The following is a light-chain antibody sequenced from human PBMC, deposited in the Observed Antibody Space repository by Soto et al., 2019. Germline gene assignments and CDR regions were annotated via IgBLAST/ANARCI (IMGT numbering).Light chain of an antibody. CDR3: QQYDNWPPLT. CDR1: QTVYDN. V-gene: IGKV3-15*01. J-gene: IGKJ4*01. Sequence: EVVMTQSPATLSVSPGERATLSCRASQTVYDNLAWYQQKPGQAPRLLIYGASTRATGIPVRFSGSGSGTEFTLTISSLQSEDFAVYYCQQYDNWPPLTFGGGTRVEIK. CDR2: GAS.